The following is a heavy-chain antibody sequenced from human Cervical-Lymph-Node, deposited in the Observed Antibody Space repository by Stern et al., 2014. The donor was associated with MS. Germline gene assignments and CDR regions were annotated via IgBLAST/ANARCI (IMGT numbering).Heavy chain of an antibody. J-gene: IGHJ4*02. CDR1: GYTFSGYS. Sequence: QVQLVQSGSEWKKPGASVKVSCKASGYTFSGYSLNWVRQAPGQGLEWMGWSNTNSGNPTYAQGFTGRFVFSLDTSVSTAYLQISSLKTEDTGIYFCARFVDYPMGRVFDVWGQGTQVTVSS. CDR3: ARFVDYPMGRVFDV. D-gene: IGHD3-10*01. V-gene: IGHV7-4-1*02. CDR2: SNTNSGNP.